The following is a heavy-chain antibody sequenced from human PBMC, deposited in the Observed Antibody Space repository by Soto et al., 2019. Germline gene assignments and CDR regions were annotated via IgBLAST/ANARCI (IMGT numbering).Heavy chain of an antibody. J-gene: IGHJ4*02. Sequence: QLQLQMTGPGLLKPSETLSLTCTVSGGSISSSNYFWGWIRQSPGKELEWIGAIFYSGTTYYKPSPKSRVTISVDTSKNQFSLKLGSVTAADTAVYYCARQTITMMLDHWAQGTLVTVSS. V-gene: IGHV4-39*01. CDR2: IFYSGTT. CDR3: ARQTITMMLDH. D-gene: IGHD3-22*01. CDR1: GGSISSSNYF.